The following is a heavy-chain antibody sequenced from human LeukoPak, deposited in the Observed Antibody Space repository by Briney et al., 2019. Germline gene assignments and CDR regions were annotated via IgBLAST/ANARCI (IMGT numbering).Heavy chain of an antibody. CDR2: IYYSGST. J-gene: IGHJ4*02. CDR1: GGSISGSSYY. V-gene: IGHV4-39*01. D-gene: IGHD6-13*01. Sequence: PSETLSLTCTVSGGSISGSSYYWGWIRQPPGKGLEWIGSIYYSGSTYYNPSLKSRVTISVDTSKNQFSLKLSSVTAADTAVYYCARLGTSSRGSDYWGQGTLVTVSS. CDR3: ARLGTSSRGSDY.